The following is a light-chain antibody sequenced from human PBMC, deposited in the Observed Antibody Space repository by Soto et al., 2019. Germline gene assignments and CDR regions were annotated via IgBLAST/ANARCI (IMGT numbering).Light chain of an antibody. CDR1: QTVYTN. CDR2: GAS. CDR3: QHYNNWPFA. V-gene: IGKV3-15*01. Sequence: ATLSCRASQTVYTNLAWYQQKPGQAPRLLIYGASARAAGIPDRFSGSGSGTEFTLTISSLQSEDFAVYYCQHYNNWPFAFGQGTKVDIK. J-gene: IGKJ2*01.